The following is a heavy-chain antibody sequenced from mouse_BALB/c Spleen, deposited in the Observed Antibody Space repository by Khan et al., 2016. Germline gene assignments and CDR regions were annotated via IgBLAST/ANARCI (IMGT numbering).Heavy chain of an antibody. CDR1: GYTFTSYW. D-gene: IGHD1-1*01. Sequence: QVQLQQSGAELVKAGASVKMSCKASGYTFTSYWMHWVKQRLGQGLEWFAETNPTNGRTYYNEKFKSKATLTVDKSSSTAYMLLSSPTFEDSAVYYCARIKKIVATYFDYCGQGTTLTVSS. J-gene: IGHJ2*01. CDR3: ARIKKIVATYFDY. CDR2: TNPTNGRT. V-gene: IGHV1S81*02.